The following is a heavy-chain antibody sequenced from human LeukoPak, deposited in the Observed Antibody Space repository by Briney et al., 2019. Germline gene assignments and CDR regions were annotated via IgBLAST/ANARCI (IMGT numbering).Heavy chain of an antibody. Sequence: SETLSLTCTVSGGSISSSSYYWGWIRQPPGKGLGWIGSIYYSGSTYYNPSLKSRVTISVDTSKNQFSLKLSSVTAADTAVYYCARDGDSKNYYDSSGYWGWFDPWGQGTLVTVSS. CDR2: IYYSGST. CDR1: GGSISSSSYY. CDR3: ARDGDSKNYYDSSGYWGWFDP. V-gene: IGHV4-39*07. D-gene: IGHD3-22*01. J-gene: IGHJ5*02.